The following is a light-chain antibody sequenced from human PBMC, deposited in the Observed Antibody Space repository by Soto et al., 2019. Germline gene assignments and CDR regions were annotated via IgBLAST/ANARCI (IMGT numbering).Light chain of an antibody. J-gene: IGLJ1*01. CDR2: GNS. Sequence: SVLTQPPSVSGAPGQRVTISCTGSSSNIGAGYDVHWYQQLPGTAPKLLIYGNSNRPSGVPDRFSGSKSGTSASLAITGLQAEDEADYYCQSYDRSRSGYVFGTGTKVT. CDR3: QSYDRSRSGYV. CDR1: SSNIGAGYD. V-gene: IGLV1-40*01.